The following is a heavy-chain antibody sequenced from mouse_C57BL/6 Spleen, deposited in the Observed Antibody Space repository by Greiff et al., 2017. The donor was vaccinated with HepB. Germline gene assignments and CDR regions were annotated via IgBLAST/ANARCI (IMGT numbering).Heavy chain of an antibody. CDR1: GFTFSDYG. CDR2: ISNLAYSI. V-gene: IGHV5-15*01. J-gene: IGHJ4*01. CDR3: ARSYDGYLYAMDY. D-gene: IGHD2-3*01. Sequence: DVMLVESGGGLVQPGGSLKLSCAASGFTFSDYGMAWVRQAPRKGPEWVAFISNLAYSIYYADTVTGRFTISRENAKNTLYLEMSSLRSEDTAMYYCARSYDGYLYAMDYWGQGTSVTVSS.